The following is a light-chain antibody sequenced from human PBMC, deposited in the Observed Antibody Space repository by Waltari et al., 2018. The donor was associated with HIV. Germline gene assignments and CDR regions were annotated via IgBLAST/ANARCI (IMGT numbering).Light chain of an antibody. CDR1: SGSLASNF. V-gene: IGLV6-57*03. CDR2: EDK. Sequence: NFMLTQAHSVSESPGKTVTISCTRSSGSLASNFVPWYPQRPGSAPTIVIYEDKERPSGVPDRFSGSIDSSSNSASLTISGLKTEDEADYYCQSYDSSNHVVFGGGTKLTVL. J-gene: IGLJ2*01. CDR3: QSYDSSNHVV.